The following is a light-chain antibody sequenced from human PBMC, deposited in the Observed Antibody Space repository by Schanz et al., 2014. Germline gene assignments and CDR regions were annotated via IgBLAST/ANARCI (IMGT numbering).Light chain of an antibody. CDR3: SSYAGSNNLV. CDR1: SSDVGAYNY. J-gene: IGLJ2*01. V-gene: IGLV2-14*01. CDR2: DVS. Sequence: QSALTQPASVSGSPGQSITISCTGTSSDVGAYNYVSWYQQHPGKAPKLMIYDVSNRPSGVSNRFSGSKSAYTASLTISGLQAEDEADYYCSSYAGSNNLVFGGGTKLTVL.